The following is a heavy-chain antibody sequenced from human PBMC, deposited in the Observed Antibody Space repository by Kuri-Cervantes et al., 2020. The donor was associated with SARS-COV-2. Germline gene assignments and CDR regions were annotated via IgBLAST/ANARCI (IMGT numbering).Heavy chain of an antibody. CDR1: GFTFSSYW. V-gene: IGHV3-7*01. Sequence: GESLKISCAASGFTFSSYWMSWVRQAPGKGLEWVANIKQDGSEKYYVDSVKGRFTISRDNAKNSLYLQMSSLRAEDTAVYYCAIGDSSSPHDAFDIWGQGTMVTVSS. CDR2: IKQDGSEK. CDR3: AIGDSSSPHDAFDI. D-gene: IGHD6-6*01. J-gene: IGHJ3*02.